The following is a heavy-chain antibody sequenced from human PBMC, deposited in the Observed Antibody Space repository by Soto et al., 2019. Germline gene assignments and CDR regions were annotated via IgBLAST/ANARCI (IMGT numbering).Heavy chain of an antibody. Sequence: QVQLVESGGGVVQPGRSLRLSCAASGFTFSTYAMEWVRQAPGKGLDWVALISYDGSTKYYADSVMGRFTTSRDNSKNTLYLQMNSLRPDDTAVYYCARPVEPCYYYGMDVWGQGTTVTVSS. CDR2: ISYDGSTK. CDR3: ARPVEPCYYYGMDV. CDR1: GFTFSTYA. V-gene: IGHV3-30-3*01. J-gene: IGHJ6*02.